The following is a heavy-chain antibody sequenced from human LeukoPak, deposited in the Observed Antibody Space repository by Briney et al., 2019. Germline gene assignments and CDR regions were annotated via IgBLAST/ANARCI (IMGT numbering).Heavy chain of an antibody. CDR2: ISGSGGST. CDR3: AKALERRFEYYYMDV. J-gene: IGHJ6*03. Sequence: PGGSLRLSCAASGFTFSSYGMSWVRQAPGKGLEWVSAISGSGGSTYYADSVKGRFTISRDNSKNTLYLQMNSLRAEDTAVYYCAKALERRFEYYYMDVWGKGTTVTISS. CDR1: GFTFSSYG. V-gene: IGHV3-23*01. D-gene: IGHD1-1*01.